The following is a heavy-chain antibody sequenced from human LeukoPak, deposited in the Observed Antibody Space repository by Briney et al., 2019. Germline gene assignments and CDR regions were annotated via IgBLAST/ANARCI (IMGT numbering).Heavy chain of an antibody. D-gene: IGHD6-13*01. CDR2: ISGSGGST. CDR1: GFNFRDYS. V-gene: IGHV3-23*01. CDR3: AKGESIAAADVYYYYYYMDV. J-gene: IGHJ6*03. Sequence: GGSLRLSCAASGFNFRDYSMNWVRQAPGKGLEWVSAISGSGGSTYYADSVKGRFTISRDNSKNTLYLQMNSLRAEDTAVYYCAKGESIAAADVYYYYYYMDVWGKGTTVTVSS.